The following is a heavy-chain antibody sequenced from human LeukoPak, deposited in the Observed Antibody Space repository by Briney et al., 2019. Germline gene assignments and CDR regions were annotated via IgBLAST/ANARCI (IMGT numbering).Heavy chain of an antibody. D-gene: IGHD3-3*01. J-gene: IGHJ4*02. V-gene: IGHV1-18*01. CDR2: ISAYNGNT. Sequence: ASVTVSCKASGYTFTSYGISWVRQAPGQGLEWMGWISAYNGNTNYAQKLQGRVTMTTDTSTSTAYMELRSLRSDDTAVYYCARAFSDFWSGYFPPLYYFDYWGQGTLVTVSS. CDR3: ARAFSDFWSGYFPPLYYFDY. CDR1: GYTFTSYG.